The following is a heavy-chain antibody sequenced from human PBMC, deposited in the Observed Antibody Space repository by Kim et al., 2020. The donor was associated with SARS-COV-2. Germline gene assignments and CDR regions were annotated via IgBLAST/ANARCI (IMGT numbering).Heavy chain of an antibody. D-gene: IGHD3-16*01. CDR3: ARGHAVELGEDWFDY. J-gene: IGHJ4*02. CDR1: GGSISSGGYS. Sequence: SETLSLTCAVSGGSISSGGYSWSWIRQPPGKGLEWIGYIYHSGSTYYNPSLKSRVTISVDRSKNQFSLKLSSVTAADTAVYYCARGHAVELGEDWFDYWGQGTLVTVSS. V-gene: IGHV4-30-2*01. CDR2: IYHSGST.